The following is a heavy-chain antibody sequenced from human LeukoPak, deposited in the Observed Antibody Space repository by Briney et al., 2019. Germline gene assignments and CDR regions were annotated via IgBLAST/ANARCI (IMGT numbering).Heavy chain of an antibody. D-gene: IGHD3-9*01. V-gene: IGHV3-7*04. CDR3: ARDSNSYYDILTGQQIYYYYGMDV. J-gene: IGHJ6*02. CDR1: GLTFSSYW. Sequence: PGGSLRLSCAASGLTFSSYWMSWVRQAPGKGLEWVANIKQDGSEKYYVDSVKGRFAISRDNAKNSLYLQMNSLRAEDTAVYYCARDSNSYYDILTGQQIYYYYGMDVWGQGTTVTVSS. CDR2: IKQDGSEK.